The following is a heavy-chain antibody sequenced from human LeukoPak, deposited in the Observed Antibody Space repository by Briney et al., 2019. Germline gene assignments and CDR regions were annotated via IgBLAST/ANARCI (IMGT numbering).Heavy chain of an antibody. CDR1: GFTFMNYA. V-gene: IGHV3-23*01. J-gene: IGHJ5*02. CDR3: ARDLPWGSSISYREDVWFDP. CDR2: ISGSGGST. Sequence: GGSLRLSCATSGFTFMNYAMSWVRQAPGKGLEWVSGISGSGGSTYYADSLKGRFTISRDNSKDTLYVQMNSLRAEDTAIYYCARDLPWGSSISYREDVWFDPWGQGTLVTVSS. D-gene: IGHD7-27*01.